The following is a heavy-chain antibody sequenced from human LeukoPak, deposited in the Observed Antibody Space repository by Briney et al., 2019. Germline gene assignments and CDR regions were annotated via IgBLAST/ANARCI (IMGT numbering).Heavy chain of an antibody. J-gene: IGHJ4*02. CDR3: AKPGLALRYYFDY. CDR2: ISGSGGST. Sequence: GGSLRLSCAASGFTFSSYAMSWVGQAPGKGLDWFSAISGSGGSTYYADSVKGRFTISRDNSKNTLYLQMNSLRAEDTAVYYCAKPGLALRYYFDYWGQGTLVTVSS. D-gene: IGHD3/OR15-3a*01. V-gene: IGHV3-23*01. CDR1: GFTFSSYA.